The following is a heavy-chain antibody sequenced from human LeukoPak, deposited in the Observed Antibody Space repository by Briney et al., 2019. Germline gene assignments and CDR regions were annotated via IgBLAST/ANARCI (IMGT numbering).Heavy chain of an antibody. J-gene: IGHJ4*02. CDR2: IIPILGIA. D-gene: IGHD3-3*01. Sequence: GSSVKVSCKASGGTFSSYAISWVRQAPGQGLEWMGRIIPILGIANYAQKFQGRVTITADKSTSTAYMELSRLRSDDTAVYYCARGHYDFWSGYLDYWGQGTLVTVSS. CDR1: GGTFSSYA. V-gene: IGHV1-69*04. CDR3: ARGHYDFWSGYLDY.